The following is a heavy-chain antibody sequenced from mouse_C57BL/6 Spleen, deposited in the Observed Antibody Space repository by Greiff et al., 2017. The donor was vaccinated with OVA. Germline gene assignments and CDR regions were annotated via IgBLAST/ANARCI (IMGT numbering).Heavy chain of an antibody. CDR1: GFSLTSYG. V-gene: IGHV2-6-1*01. CDR2: IWSDGST. J-gene: IGHJ4*01. D-gene: IGHD2-3*01. CDR3: ARQRDGYYGAMDY. Sequence: VQLQQSGPGLVAPSQSLSITCTVSGFSLTSYGVHWVRQPPGKGLEWLVVIWSDGSTTYNSALKSRLSISKDNSKSQVFLKMNSLQTDDTAMYYCARQRDGYYGAMDYWGQGTSVTVSS.